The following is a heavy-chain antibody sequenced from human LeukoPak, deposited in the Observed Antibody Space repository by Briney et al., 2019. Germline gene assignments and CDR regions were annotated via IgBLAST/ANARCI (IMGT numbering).Heavy chain of an antibody. D-gene: IGHD3-10*01. Sequence: PGGSLRLSCAASGFTFSSYAMSWVRRAPGKGLEWVSAISGSGGSTYYADSVKGRFTISRDNSKNTLYLQMNSLRAEDTAVYYCAKDDGITMVRGVILAPDAFDIWGQGTMVTVSS. J-gene: IGHJ3*02. CDR3: AKDDGITMVRGVILAPDAFDI. CDR1: GFTFSSYA. CDR2: ISGSGGST. V-gene: IGHV3-23*01.